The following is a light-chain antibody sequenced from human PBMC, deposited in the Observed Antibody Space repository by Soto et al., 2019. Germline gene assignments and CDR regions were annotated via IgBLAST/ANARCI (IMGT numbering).Light chain of an antibody. J-gene: IGKJ2*03. CDR2: GAS. CDR1: QSVDSW. V-gene: IGKV3-15*01. CDR3: QQYNNWPYS. Sequence: EIVMTQSPATLSVSPGERATLSCRASQSVDSWLGWYQQKPGQPPRLLLQGASTRATGIPDRFSGSGSGTEFTLTISSLQSEDFAVYYCQQYNNWPYSFAQGTKVDIK.